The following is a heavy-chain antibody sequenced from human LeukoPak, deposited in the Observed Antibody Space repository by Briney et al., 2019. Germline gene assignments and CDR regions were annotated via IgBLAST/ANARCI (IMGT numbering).Heavy chain of an antibody. CDR1: GFTVSSNY. Sequence: GGSLRLSCAASGFTVSSNYMSWVRQAPGKGLEWVSVIYSGGSTYYADSVKGRFTISRDNSKNTLYLQMNSLRAEDTAVYYCASRMEDYGDYVLDYWGQGTLVTVSS. V-gene: IGHV3-53*01. D-gene: IGHD4-17*01. CDR2: IYSGGST. CDR3: ASRMEDYGDYVLDY. J-gene: IGHJ4*02.